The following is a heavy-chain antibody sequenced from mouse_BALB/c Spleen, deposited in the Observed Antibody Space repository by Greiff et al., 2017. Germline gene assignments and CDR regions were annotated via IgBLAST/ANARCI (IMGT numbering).Heavy chain of an antibody. J-gene: IGHJ4*01. CDR1: GYNFTSYW. V-gene: IGHV1-55*01. Sequence: QVHVKQPGAELVKPGTSVKLSCKASGYNFTSYWINWVKLRPGQGLEWIGDIYPGSGSTNYNEKFKSKATLTVDTSSSTAYMQLSSLASEDSALYYCARGGLYYDYDGYAMDYWGQGTSVTVSS. CDR3: ARGGLYYDYDGYAMDY. CDR2: IYPGSGST. D-gene: IGHD2-4*01.